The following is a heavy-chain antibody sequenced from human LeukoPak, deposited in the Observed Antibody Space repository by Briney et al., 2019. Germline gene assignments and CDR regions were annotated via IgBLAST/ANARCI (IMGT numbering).Heavy chain of an antibody. CDR2: IYGGGTT. J-gene: IGHJ4*02. CDR1: GFTVSTNY. Sequence: GGSLRLSCAASGFTVSTNYMSWVRQAPGKGREWVSIIYGGGTTYYTDSVKGRFTISRDNSKNTLYLQMNSLRAEDTAVYYCARADSVTRFDYWGQGTLVTVSS. CDR3: ARADSVTRFDY. V-gene: IGHV3-53*01. D-gene: IGHD4-17*01.